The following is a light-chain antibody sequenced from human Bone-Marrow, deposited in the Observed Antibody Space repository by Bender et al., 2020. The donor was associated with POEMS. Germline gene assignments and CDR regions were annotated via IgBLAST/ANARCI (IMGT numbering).Light chain of an antibody. V-gene: IGLV2-14*03. CDR3: SSYSSGGSQTVI. CDR2: DVS. J-gene: IGLJ2*01. Sequence: QSALTQPASVSGSPGQSITVSCTGTSSDIGGHKYVSWYQQHPGQAPKLIIYDVSDRPSGVSHRFSGSKSGNTASLTISGLQADDEATYHCSSYSSGGSQTVIFGGGTKVTVL. CDR1: SSDIGGHKY.